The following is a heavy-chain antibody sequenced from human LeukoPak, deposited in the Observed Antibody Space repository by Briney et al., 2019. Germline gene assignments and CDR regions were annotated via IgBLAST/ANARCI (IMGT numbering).Heavy chain of an antibody. Sequence: PSETLSLTCTVSGGSISSYYWSWIRQPPGKGLEWIGYIYYSGNTYYNPSLKSRLTISVDTSKNQFSLKLTSVTAADTAVYYCARARRFAAAGTTAFDIWGQGTMVTVSS. J-gene: IGHJ3*02. CDR2: IYYSGNT. V-gene: IGHV4-59*08. CDR3: ARARRFAAAGTTAFDI. CDR1: GGSISSYY. D-gene: IGHD6-13*01.